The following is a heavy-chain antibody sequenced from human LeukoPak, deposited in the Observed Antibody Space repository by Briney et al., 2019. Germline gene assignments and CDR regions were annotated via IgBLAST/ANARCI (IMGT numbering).Heavy chain of an antibody. CDR2: IYHSGST. CDR3: AGSRRLVPADY. CDR1: GYSISSGYY. V-gene: IGHV4-38-2*01. D-gene: IGHD6-19*01. J-gene: IGHJ4*02. Sequence: SETLSLTCAVSGYSISSGYYWGWIRQPPGKGLEWIGKIYHSGSTYYNPSLKSRVTISVDTTKNQCSLKLSSVTAADTAVYYCAGSRRLVPADYWGQGTLVTVSS.